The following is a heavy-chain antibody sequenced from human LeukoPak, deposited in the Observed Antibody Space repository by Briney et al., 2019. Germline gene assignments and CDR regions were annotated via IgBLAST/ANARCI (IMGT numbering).Heavy chain of an antibody. CDR1: GYTFTSYG. Sequence: ASVKVSCKASGYTFTSYGISWVRQAPGQGLEWMGWISAYNGNTNYAQKLQGRVTMTTDTSTSTAYMELRSLRSDDTAVYYCARAYDILTGYYNVDYWGQGTLVTVSS. J-gene: IGHJ4*02. D-gene: IGHD3-9*01. V-gene: IGHV1-18*01. CDR2: ISAYNGNT. CDR3: ARAYDILTGYYNVDY.